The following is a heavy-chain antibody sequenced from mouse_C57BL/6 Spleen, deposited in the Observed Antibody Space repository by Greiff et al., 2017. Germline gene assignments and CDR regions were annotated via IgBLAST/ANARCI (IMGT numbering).Heavy chain of an antibody. J-gene: IGHJ2*01. CDR1: GYTFTSYW. Sequence: QVQLQQPGTELVKPGASVKLSCKASGYTFTSYWMHWVKQRPGQGLEWIGKINPGNGGINYNEKFKSKATLTVDKSSSTAYMQLSSLTSEDSAVYYCANGSTKQLLLHLGYWGQGTTLTVSS. CDR2: INPGNGGI. V-gene: IGHV1-53*01. D-gene: IGHD3-3*01. CDR3: ANGSTKQLLLHLGY.